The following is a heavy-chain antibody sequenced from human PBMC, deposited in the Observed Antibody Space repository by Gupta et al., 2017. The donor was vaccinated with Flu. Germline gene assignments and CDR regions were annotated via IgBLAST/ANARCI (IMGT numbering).Heavy chain of an antibody. J-gene: IGHJ4*02. Sequence: EVQLLESGGGLVQPGGSLRLSCAASGFAFSQLAMNWVRQAPGKGLEWVSGISGDTVNIWYADSVKGRFTISRDNSKNTLYLQMNSLRAEDTAVYYCAKKAPAAGSRLYFDSWGQGTLVTVSS. CDR2: ISGDTVNI. V-gene: IGHV3-23*01. CDR1: GFAFSQLA. D-gene: IGHD6-13*01. CDR3: AKKAPAAGSRLYFDS.